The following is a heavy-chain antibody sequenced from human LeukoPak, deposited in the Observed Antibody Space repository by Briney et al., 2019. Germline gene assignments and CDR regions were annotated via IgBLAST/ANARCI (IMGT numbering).Heavy chain of an antibody. CDR2: INSDGSST. J-gene: IGHJ3*02. D-gene: IGHD6-25*01. CDR3: ARRSAAKDAFDI. Sequence: EGSLRLSCAASGFTFSNYWMHWVRQAPGKGLVWVSRINSDGSSTSYADSVKGRFTISRDNAKNTLYLQMNSLRAEDTAVYYCARRSAAKDAFDIWGQGTMVTVSS. CDR1: GFTFSNYW. V-gene: IGHV3-74*01.